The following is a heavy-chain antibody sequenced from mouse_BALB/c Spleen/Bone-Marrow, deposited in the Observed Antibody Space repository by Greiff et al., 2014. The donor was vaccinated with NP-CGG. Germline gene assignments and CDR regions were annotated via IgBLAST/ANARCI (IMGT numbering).Heavy chain of an antibody. Sequence: EVKLQESGPELVKPGASVKMSCKASGYTFTSYVMHWVKQKPGQGLEWIGYINPYNDGTKYNEKFKGKATLTSDKSSSTAYMELSSLTSENSAVYYCARRGYRYDGFAYWGQGTLVTVSA. CDR2: INPYNDGT. J-gene: IGHJ3*01. CDR3: ARRGYRYDGFAY. V-gene: IGHV1-14*01. CDR1: GYTFTSYV. D-gene: IGHD2-14*01.